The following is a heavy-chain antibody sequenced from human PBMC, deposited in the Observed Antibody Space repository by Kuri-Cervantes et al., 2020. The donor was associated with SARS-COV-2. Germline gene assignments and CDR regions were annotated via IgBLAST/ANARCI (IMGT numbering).Heavy chain of an antibody. Sequence: GESLKISCAASGFTLSDYYMSWIRQAPGKGLEWVSYISGSGSTIYYADSVKGRFTISRDNAKNSLYLQMNSLRDEDTAVYYCARDVGLAVGGFYFDYWGQGTLVTVSS. CDR2: ISGSGSTI. J-gene: IGHJ4*02. V-gene: IGHV3-11*04. CDR1: GFTLSDYY. D-gene: IGHD6-19*01. CDR3: ARDVGLAVGGFYFDY.